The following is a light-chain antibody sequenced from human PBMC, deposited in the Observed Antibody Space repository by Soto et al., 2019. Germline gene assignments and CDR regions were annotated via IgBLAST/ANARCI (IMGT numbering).Light chain of an antibody. V-gene: IGKV1-8*01. J-gene: IGKJ4*01. CDR2: AAS. CDR3: QQANSFPLT. CDR1: QGISSY. Sequence: ATRMTQSPSSLSTSTGDRVTITCRASQGISSYLAWYQQKSGKAPKLLIYAASTLQSGVPSRFSGSGSGTDFTLTISSLQPEDFATYYCQQANSFPLTFGGGTKVDIK.